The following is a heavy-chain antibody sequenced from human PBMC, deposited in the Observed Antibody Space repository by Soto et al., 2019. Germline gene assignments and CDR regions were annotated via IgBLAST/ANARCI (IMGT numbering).Heavy chain of an antibody. V-gene: IGHV1-2*02. CDR1: GYTFTGYY. J-gene: IGHJ5*01. CDR2: INPNSGDT. CDR3: ARDMAVAGTSVFDC. D-gene: IGHD6-19*01. Sequence: ASVKVSCKASGYTFTGYYMHWVRQAPGQGLEWMGWINPNSGDTKNAQKFQGRVTMTRDTSISTAYMELSRLTSDDTAVYYCARDMAVAGTSVFDCWGQGNLVTVYS.